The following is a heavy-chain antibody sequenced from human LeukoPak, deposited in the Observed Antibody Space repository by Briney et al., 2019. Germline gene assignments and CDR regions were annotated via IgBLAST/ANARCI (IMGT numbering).Heavy chain of an antibody. CDR2: IFYSGST. CDR1: GGSFSTYY. CDR3: ARALSSGWYLSYFAY. V-gene: IGHV4-59*01. J-gene: IGHJ4*02. D-gene: IGHD6-19*01. Sequence: SETLSLTCTVFGGSFSTYYWSWIRQPPGKGLEWIGYIFYSGSTNYNPSLKSRVTISVDTSQNQFSLKLSSVTAADTAVYYCARALSSGWYLSYFAYWGQGTLVTVSS.